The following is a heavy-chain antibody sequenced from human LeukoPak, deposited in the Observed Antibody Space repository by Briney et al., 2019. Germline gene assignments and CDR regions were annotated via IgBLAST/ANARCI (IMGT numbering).Heavy chain of an antibody. J-gene: IGHJ4*01. D-gene: IGHD5-18*01. CDR3: ARGTAMVTGIDY. Sequence: SETLSLTCTVSGGSISSYYWSWIRQPPGKGLEWIGYIYYSGSTNYNPSLKSRVTISVDTSKNQFSLKLSSVTAADTAVYYCARGTAMVTGIDYWGQGTLVAVFS. V-gene: IGHV4-59*01. CDR1: GGSISSYY. CDR2: IYYSGST.